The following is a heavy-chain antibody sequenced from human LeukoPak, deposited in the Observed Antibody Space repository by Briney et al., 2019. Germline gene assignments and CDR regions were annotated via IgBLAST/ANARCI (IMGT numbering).Heavy chain of an antibody. CDR1: GYTFTSYG. D-gene: IGHD3-3*01. J-gene: IGHJ4*02. Sequence: GASVTVSCKASGYTFTSYGISWVRQAPGQGLEWMGWISAYNGNTNYAQKLQGRVTMTTDTSTSTAYMELSRLRSDDTAVYYCARDLGRPFWSGFIMSPYWGQGTLVTVSS. CDR2: ISAYNGNT. CDR3: ARDLGRPFWSGFIMSPY. V-gene: IGHV1-18*01.